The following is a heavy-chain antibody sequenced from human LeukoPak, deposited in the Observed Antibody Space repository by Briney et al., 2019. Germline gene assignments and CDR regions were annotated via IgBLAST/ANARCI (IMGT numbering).Heavy chain of an antibody. CDR2: ISSSSSAI. CDR1: GFTFSSYE. J-gene: IGHJ4*02. V-gene: IGHV3-48*03. D-gene: IGHD6-19*01. Sequence: GGSLRLSCAASGFTFSSYEMNWVRQAPGKGLEWVSKISSSSSAIYYADSVKGRFTISRDNAKSTLYLQMNSLRVEDTAVYYCARGGSLGYWGQGTLVTVSS. CDR3: ARGGSLGY.